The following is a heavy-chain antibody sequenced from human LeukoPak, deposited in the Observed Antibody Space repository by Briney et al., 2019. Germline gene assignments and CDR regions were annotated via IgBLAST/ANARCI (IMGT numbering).Heavy chain of an antibody. CDR1: EYSFTAFY. CDR2: INPNTGGT. CDR3: ARGHSSKAAASWGYLDI. J-gene: IGHJ5*02. D-gene: IGHD6-13*01. Sequence: ASVKVSCKASEYSFTAFYLHWVRQVPGQGLEWMGWINPNTGGTNYAQKFQGRVTVTRDTSITTVYMDVTSLTSDDTAVYYCARGHSSKAAASWGYLDIWGQGTLVTVS. V-gene: IGHV1-2*02.